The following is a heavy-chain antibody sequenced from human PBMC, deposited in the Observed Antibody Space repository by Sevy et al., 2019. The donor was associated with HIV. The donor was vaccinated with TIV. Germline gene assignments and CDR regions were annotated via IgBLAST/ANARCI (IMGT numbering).Heavy chain of an antibody. Sequence: GGSLRLSCAASGFTFSSYAMHWVRQAPGKGLEWVAVISYDGSNKYYADSVKGQFTISRDNSKNTLYLQMNSLRAEDTAVYYCARDPGSDAFDIWGQGTMVTVSS. CDR1: GFTFSSYA. CDR2: ISYDGSNK. CDR3: ARDPGSDAFDI. J-gene: IGHJ3*02. V-gene: IGHV3-30-3*01.